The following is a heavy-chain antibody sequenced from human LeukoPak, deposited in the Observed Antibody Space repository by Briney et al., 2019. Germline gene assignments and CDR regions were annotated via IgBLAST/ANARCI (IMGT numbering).Heavy chain of an antibody. CDR3: ARLYYDSSGYNFDY. V-gene: IGHV3-66*01. Sequence: PGGSLRLSCAASGFTVSSNYMSWVRQAPGKGLEWGSVIYSGGSTYYADSVKGRFTISRDNSKNTLYLQMNSLRAEDTAVYYCARLYYDSSGYNFDYWGQGTLVTVSS. D-gene: IGHD3-22*01. J-gene: IGHJ4*02. CDR1: GFTVSSNY. CDR2: IYSGGST.